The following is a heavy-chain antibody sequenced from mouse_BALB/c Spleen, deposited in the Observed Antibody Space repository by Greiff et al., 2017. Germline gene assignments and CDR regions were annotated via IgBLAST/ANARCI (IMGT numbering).Heavy chain of an antibody. CDR2: IDPENGDT. V-gene: IGHV14-4*02. CDR3: NALLRLRAMDY. D-gene: IGHD1-2*01. CDR1: GFNIKDYY. Sequence: VQLQQSGAELVRSGASVKLSCTASGFNIKDYYMHWVKQRPEQGLEWIGWIDPENGDTEYAPKFQGKATMTADTSSNTAYLQLSSLTSEDTAVYCCNALLRLRAMDYWGQGTSVTVSS. J-gene: IGHJ4*01.